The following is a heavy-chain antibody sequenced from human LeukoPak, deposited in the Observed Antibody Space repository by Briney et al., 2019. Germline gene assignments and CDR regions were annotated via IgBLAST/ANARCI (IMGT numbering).Heavy chain of an antibody. CDR2: ISSSGSTI. D-gene: IGHD3-10*01. CDR1: GFTFSDYY. V-gene: IGHV3-11*01. CDR3: ARAAVRSITMVRGVKY. J-gene: IGHJ4*02. Sequence: GGSLRLSCAASGFTFSDYYMSWIRQAPGKGLEWVSYISSSGSTIYYADSVKGRFTISRDNAKNSLYLQMNSLRAEDTAVYYCARAAVRSITMVRGVKYWGQGTLVTVSS.